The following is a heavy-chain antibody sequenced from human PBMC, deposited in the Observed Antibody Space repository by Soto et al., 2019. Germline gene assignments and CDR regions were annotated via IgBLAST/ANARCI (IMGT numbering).Heavy chain of an antibody. V-gene: IGHV5-10-1*04. CDR3: ARHVYYDVLKKNY. CDR2: IDPSDSYT. J-gene: IGHJ4*02. D-gene: IGHD3-9*01. Sequence: GESLKISCKGSGYSFTSYWISWVRQMPGKGLEWMGRIDPSDSYTNYSPSFQGQVTISADTSISTAYLEWSSLKASDTAIYYCARHVYYDVLKKNYWGQGTLVTVS. CDR1: GYSFTSYW.